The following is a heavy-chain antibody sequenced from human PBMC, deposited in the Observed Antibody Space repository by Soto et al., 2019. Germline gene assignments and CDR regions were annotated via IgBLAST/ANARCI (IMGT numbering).Heavy chain of an antibody. V-gene: IGHV5-51*01. D-gene: IGHD6-13*01. J-gene: IGHJ6*02. Sequence: GESLKISCKGSGYSFTSYWIGWVRQMPGKGLEWMGIIYPGDSDTRYSPSFQGQVTISADKSISTAYLQWSSLKASDTAMYYCARSGIAAAGTPEIYYYGMDVWGQGTTVTVS. CDR3: ARSGIAAAGTPEIYYYGMDV. CDR2: IYPGDSDT. CDR1: GYSFTSYW.